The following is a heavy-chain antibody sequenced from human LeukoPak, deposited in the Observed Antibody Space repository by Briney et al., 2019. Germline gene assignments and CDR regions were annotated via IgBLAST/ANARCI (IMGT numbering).Heavy chain of an antibody. J-gene: IGHJ4*02. CDR1: GFTFSSYG. CDR3: AKRSDYSGNGNYFDY. D-gene: IGHD4-23*01. Sequence: GGSLRLSCAASGFTFSSYGMSWVRQAPGKGLEWVSAISGRDSNTYYADSVKGRFTISRDNSKNTPYLQMNSLRAEDTAVYYCAKRSDYSGNGNYFDYWGQGTPVTVSS. V-gene: IGHV3-23*01. CDR2: ISGRDSNT.